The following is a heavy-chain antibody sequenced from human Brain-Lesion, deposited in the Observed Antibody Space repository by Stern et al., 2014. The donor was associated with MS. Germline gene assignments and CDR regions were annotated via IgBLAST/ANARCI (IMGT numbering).Heavy chain of an antibody. CDR3: ARDCGVGNCAGARGYSYYYGLDV. J-gene: IGHJ6*02. V-gene: IGHV3-7*01. D-gene: IGHD2-8*02. CDR1: GFSFSSYW. Sequence: VQSGGSQRLSCAASGFSFSSYWMTWVRQAPGRGPEWVANIKQDGREKYYVDSVKGRFTISRDNAKNSLYLQMHSLRDEDTAVYYCARDCGVGNCAGARGYSYYYGLDVWGQGTTVTVSS. CDR2: IKQDGREK.